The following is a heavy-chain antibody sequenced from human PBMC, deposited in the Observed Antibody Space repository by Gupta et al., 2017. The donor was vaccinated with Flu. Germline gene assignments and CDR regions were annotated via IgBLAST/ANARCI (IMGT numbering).Heavy chain of an antibody. Sequence: QVQLQESGPGLVQPSQTLSLTCTVSGCSISRGGYYWSWIRQHPGKGLEWIGYIYYSGSTYYNPYLKSRVTISVDTSKKQFSLKLSSVTAADTAVYYGAGLSDSSGDWSGGSRGFDYGGQGTLVTVSS. V-gene: IGHV4-31*03. CDR3: AGLSDSSGDWSGGSRGFDY. D-gene: IGHD3-22*01. J-gene: IGHJ4*02. CDR1: GCSISRGGYY. CDR2: IYYSGST.